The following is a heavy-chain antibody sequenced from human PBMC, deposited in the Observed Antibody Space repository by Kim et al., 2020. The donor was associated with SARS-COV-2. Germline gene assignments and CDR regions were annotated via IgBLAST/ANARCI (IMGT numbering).Heavy chain of an antibody. D-gene: IGHD1-26*01. CDR3: ASSGVGLRVHFDY. J-gene: IGHJ4*02. Sequence: YVDSAKGRLTVARDNGKDSMYLQMNSLRAEDTAVYYCASSGVGLRVHFDYWGQGTLVTVSS. V-gene: IGHV3-7*01.